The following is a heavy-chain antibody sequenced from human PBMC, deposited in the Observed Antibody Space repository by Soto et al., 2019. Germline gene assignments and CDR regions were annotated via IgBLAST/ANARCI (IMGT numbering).Heavy chain of an antibody. CDR3: ARGLGAAAGKGYYYYYYGMDV. CDR1: GYTFTSYG. CDR2: ISAYNGNT. V-gene: IGHV1-18*04. Sequence: GASVKVSCKASGYTFTSYGISWVRQAPGQGLEWMGWISAYNGNTNYAQKLQGRVTMTTDTSTSTAYMELRSLRSEDTAVYYCARGLGAAAGKGYYYYYYGMDVWGQGTTVTVS. J-gene: IGHJ6*02. D-gene: IGHD6-13*01.